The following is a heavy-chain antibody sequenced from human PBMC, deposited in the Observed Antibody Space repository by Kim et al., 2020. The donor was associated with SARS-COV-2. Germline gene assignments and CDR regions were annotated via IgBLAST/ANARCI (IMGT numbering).Heavy chain of an antibody. D-gene: IGHD1-1*01. V-gene: IGHV3-30*07. J-gene: IGHJ4*02. CDR3: AGGGGTVMTSSRIFDF. Sequence: SVEGRYTMSRDKSKNTVYLQMNSLTAEDTALYYCAGGGGTVMTSSRIFDFWGQGILVTVSS.